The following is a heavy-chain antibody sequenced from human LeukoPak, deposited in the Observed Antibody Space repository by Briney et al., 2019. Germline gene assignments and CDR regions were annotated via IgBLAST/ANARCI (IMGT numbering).Heavy chain of an antibody. D-gene: IGHD3-10*01. V-gene: IGHV3-49*04. Sequence: GGSLRLSCTASGFTFGDYAMSWVRQAPGKGLEWVGFIRSKAYGGTTEYAASVKGRFTISRDDSKSIAYLQMNSLKTEDTAVYYCTRELLWFGESLIGYYYYYGMDVWGQGTTVTVSS. CDR1: GFTFGDYA. J-gene: IGHJ6*02. CDR3: TRELLWFGESLIGYYYYYGMDV. CDR2: IRSKAYGGTT.